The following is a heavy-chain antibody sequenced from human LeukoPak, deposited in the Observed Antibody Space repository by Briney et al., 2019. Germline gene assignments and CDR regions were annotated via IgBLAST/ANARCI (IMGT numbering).Heavy chain of an antibody. CDR1: GFTFSNAW. CDR3: TTGDIVVVPAAAYYFDY. Sequence: PGGSLRLSCAASGFTFSNAWMSWVRQAPGKGLEWVGRIKSKTDGGTTDYAAPVKGRFTISRDDSKNTLYLQMNSLKTEDTAVYYCTTGDIVVVPAAAYYFDYWGQGTLVTVSS. J-gene: IGHJ4*02. D-gene: IGHD2-2*01. CDR2: IKSKTDGGTT. V-gene: IGHV3-15*01.